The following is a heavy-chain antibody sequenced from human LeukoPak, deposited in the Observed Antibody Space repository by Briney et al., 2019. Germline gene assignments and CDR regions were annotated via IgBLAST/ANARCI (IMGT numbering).Heavy chain of an antibody. J-gene: IGHJ4*02. D-gene: IGHD6-13*01. CDR1: GFTFSSYS. CDR3: AKASSAGDSSSWNY. Sequence: GSLRLSCAASGFTFSSYSMNWVRQAPGKGLEWVSYISSSSSTIYYADSVKGRFTISRDNSKKTLHLQMNSLRAEDTAIYYCAKASSAGDSSSWNYWGQGILVTVSS. V-gene: IGHV3-48*01. CDR2: ISSSSSTI.